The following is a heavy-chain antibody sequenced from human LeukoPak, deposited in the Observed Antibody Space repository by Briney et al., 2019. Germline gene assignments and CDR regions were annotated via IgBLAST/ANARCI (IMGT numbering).Heavy chain of an antibody. CDR3: ARLRDTVTSASDY. Sequence: GGSLRLSCAASGFSINSYSMTWVRQAPGKGLEWVSTISSSGGYIYYADSVKGRFTISRDTAKNSLYLQMNSLRVEDTAVYNCARLRDTVTSASDYWGQGTLVTVSS. J-gene: IGHJ4*02. CDR2: ISSSGGYI. CDR1: GFSINSYS. D-gene: IGHD4-17*01. V-gene: IGHV3-21*01.